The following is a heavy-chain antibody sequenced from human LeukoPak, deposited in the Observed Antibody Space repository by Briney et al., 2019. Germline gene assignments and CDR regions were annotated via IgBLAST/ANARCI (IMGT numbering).Heavy chain of an antibody. D-gene: IGHD1-26*01. CDR2: ISGSRSYT. J-gene: IGHJ4*02. CDR1: GFTFSSYA. Sequence: GGSLRLSCAASGFTFSSYAMSWVRQAPGKGLEWVSAISGSRSYTYYADSVKGRFTISRDNAKNSLYLQMNSLRAEDTALYYCAKDRAGVGPTNFDYWGQGTLVTVSS. CDR3: AKDRAGVGPTNFDY. V-gene: IGHV3-23*01.